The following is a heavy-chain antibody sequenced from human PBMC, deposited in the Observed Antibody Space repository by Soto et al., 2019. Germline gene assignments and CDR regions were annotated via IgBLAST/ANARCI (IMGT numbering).Heavy chain of an antibody. CDR3: ARDRPRGYGSTKYYYYGMDV. V-gene: IGHV3-74*01. Sequence: AGGSLRLSCAASGFTFSSYWMHWVRQAPGKGLVWVSRINSDGSSTSYADSVKGRFTISRDNAKNTLYLQMNSLRAEDTAVYYCARDRPRGYGSTKYYYYGMDVWGQGTTVTVSS. CDR1: GFTFSSYW. CDR2: INSDGSST. D-gene: IGHD5-18*01. J-gene: IGHJ6*02.